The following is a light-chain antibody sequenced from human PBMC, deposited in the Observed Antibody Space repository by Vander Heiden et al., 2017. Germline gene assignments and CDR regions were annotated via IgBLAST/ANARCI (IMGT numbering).Light chain of an antibody. Sequence: EIVLTQSPGTLSLSPGERATLSCRASQSVSSSYLAWYQQKPGQAPRLLIYGASSSATGIPDRFSGSGSGTDFTLTISRLEPEDFAVYYCQQYGSSPRVTFGQGTKVEIK. V-gene: IGKV3-20*01. CDR2: GAS. CDR3: QQYGSSPRVT. CDR1: QSVSSSY. J-gene: IGKJ1*01.